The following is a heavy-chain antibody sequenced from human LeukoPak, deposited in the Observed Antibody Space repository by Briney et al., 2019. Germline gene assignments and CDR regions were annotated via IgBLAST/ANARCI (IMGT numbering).Heavy chain of an antibody. Sequence: SETLSLTCTVSGGSISSYYWDWIRQSPGKGLEWIGYIYYSGNTNYNPSLKSRVTISVDTSKNQVSLKLSSVTAADTAVYYCARVDSYGIDYWGQGTLVTVSS. J-gene: IGHJ4*02. D-gene: IGHD5-18*01. V-gene: IGHV4-59*01. CDR2: IYYSGNT. CDR3: ARVDSYGIDY. CDR1: GGSISSYY.